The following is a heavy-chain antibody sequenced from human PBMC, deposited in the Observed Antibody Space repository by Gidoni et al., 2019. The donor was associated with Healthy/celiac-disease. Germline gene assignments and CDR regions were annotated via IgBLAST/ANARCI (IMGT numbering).Heavy chain of an antibody. V-gene: IGHV1-46*01. J-gene: IGHJ3*02. CDR1: GYTFTSYY. CDR2: INPSGGST. CDR3: ARASPGGDAFDI. Sequence: QVQLVQSGAEVKKPGASVKVSCKASGYTFTSYYMHWVRQAPGQGLEWMGIINPSGGSTRYAQKFQGRVTMTRDTSTSTVDMELSSLRSEDTAVYYCARASPGGDAFDIWGQGTMVTVSS. D-gene: IGHD1-26*01.